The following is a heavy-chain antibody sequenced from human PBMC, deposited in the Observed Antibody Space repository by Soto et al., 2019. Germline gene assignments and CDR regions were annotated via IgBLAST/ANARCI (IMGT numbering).Heavy chain of an antibody. CDR3: ASARAGSGRSFDN. Sequence: QVQLVESGGGLVKPGGSLRLSCAVSGFFFSDNYMSWIRQAPGKGLEWVSYISTNSITIYYADSVKGRFTISRDNAKNSLYLQMNSLRAEDTAMYYCASARAGSGRSFDNWGQGTLVTVSS. J-gene: IGHJ4*02. CDR2: ISTNSITI. V-gene: IGHV3-11*01. D-gene: IGHD1-26*01. CDR1: GFFFSDNY.